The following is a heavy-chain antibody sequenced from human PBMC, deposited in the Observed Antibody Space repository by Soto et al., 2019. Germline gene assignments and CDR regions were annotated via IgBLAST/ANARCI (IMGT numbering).Heavy chain of an antibody. Sequence: QVQLVQSGAEGKKPGASVKVSCKASGYTFTNYGISWVRQAPGQGLEWMGWISAYNGNTNYAQKLQGRVTMTTDTSTNTAYLEVRSLRSYDTAVYYWEREGSPADYWGQGTLVTVSS. CDR2: ISAYNGNT. V-gene: IGHV1-18*01. J-gene: IGHJ4*02. CDR3: EREGSPADY. D-gene: IGHD1-26*01. CDR1: GYTFTNYG.